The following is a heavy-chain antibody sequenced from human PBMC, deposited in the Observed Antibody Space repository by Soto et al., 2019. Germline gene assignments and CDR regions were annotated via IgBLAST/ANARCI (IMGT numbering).Heavy chain of an antibody. CDR1: GFTFSSYA. Sequence: QVQLVESGGGVVQPGRSLRLSCAASGFTFSSYAMHWVRQAPGKGLEWVAVISYDGSNKYYADSVKGRFTISRDNSKNTLYLQMNSLIAEDTAVYYCSTEAPGTRLYYYYGMDVWGQGTTVTVSS. V-gene: IGHV3-30-3*01. CDR2: ISYDGSNK. D-gene: IGHD1-7*01. CDR3: STEAPGTRLYYYYGMDV. J-gene: IGHJ6*02.